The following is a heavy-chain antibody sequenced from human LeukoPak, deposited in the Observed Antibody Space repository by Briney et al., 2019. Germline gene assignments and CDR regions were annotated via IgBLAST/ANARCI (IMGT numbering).Heavy chain of an antibody. V-gene: IGHV4-39*07. CDR2: VYYGGS. D-gene: IGHD2-21*02. J-gene: IGHJ4*02. CDR1: GVSISTNLYY. CDR3: ARTYCASDTCPLDH. Sequence: SETLSLTCTVSGVSISTNLYYWAWIRQPPGKELEWIGSVYYGGSDYTPSLKSRVTMSVDTSRNQFSLRLSSVTAADTGVYFCARTYCASDTCPLDHWGQGILVTVSS.